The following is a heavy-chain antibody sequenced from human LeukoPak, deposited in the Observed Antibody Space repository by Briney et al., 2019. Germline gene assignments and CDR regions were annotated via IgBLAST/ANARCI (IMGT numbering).Heavy chain of an antibody. J-gene: IGHJ4*02. CDR1: GGPIISGNW. CDR2: IYHSGRT. Sequence: ASETLSLTCAVSGGPIISGNWWSWVRQPPGKGLEWVGEIYHSGRTNYNPSLKSRVTISLDKSKNQFSLNLNSVTAADTALYYCASSDGLPPRSDSSYDVFDYWGQGTLVTVSS. D-gene: IGHD3-3*01. CDR3: ASSDGLPPRSDSSYDVFDY. V-gene: IGHV4-4*02.